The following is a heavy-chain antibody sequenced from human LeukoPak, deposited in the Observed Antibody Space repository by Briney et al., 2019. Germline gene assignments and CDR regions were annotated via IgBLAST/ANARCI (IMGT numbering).Heavy chain of an antibody. V-gene: IGHV4-39*07. CDR1: GGSISSSSYY. D-gene: IGHD3-22*01. CDR2: IYYSGST. CDR3: ARVLRTYYYDSSGYYNNWFDP. J-gene: IGHJ5*02. Sequence: SETLSLTCTVSGGSISSSSYYWGWIRQPPGKGLEWIGSIYYSGSTYYNPSLKSRATISVDTSKNQFSLKLSSVTAADTAVYYCARVLRTYYYDSSGYYNNWFDPWGQGTLVTVSS.